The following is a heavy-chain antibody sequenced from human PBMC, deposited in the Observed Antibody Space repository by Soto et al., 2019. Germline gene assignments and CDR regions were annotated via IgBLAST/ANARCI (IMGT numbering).Heavy chain of an antibody. D-gene: IGHD6-13*01. CDR1: GFTVSSNY. Sequence: EVQLVESGGGLVQPGGSLRLSCAASGFTVSSNYMSWVRHAPGKGLEWVSVIYSGGSTYYADSVKGRFTISRDNSKNTLYLQMNSLRAEDTAVYYRARDGPVYSRSWYSSMDVWGKGTTVTVSS. CDR2: IYSGGST. CDR3: ARDGPVYSRSWYSSMDV. J-gene: IGHJ6*03. V-gene: IGHV3-66*01.